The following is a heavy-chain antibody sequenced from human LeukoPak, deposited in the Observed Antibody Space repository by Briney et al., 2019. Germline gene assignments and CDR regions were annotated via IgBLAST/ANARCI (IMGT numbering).Heavy chain of an antibody. V-gene: IGHV3-23*01. CDR2: ISGSGANT. Sequence: PGGSLRLSCAASGFTFSTYAMSWVRQAPGKGLEWASTISGSGANTYYADSVRGRFTISRDNSKNTLYLQMNSLRAEDTAVYYCAREYCRSTSCYGYPDYWGQGTLVTVSS. CDR1: GFTFSTYA. J-gene: IGHJ4*02. CDR3: AREYCRSTSCYGYPDY. D-gene: IGHD2-2*01.